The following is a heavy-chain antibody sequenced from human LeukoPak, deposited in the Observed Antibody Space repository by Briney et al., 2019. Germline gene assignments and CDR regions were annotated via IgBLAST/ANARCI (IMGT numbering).Heavy chain of an antibody. J-gene: IGHJ4*02. D-gene: IGHD2-2*01. CDR3: AKDGKYCSSTSCYFDY. V-gene: IGHV3-53*01. Sequence: GGSLRLSCAASGFSVSSNYMSWVRQAPGKGLEWVSVIYSGGSTYYADSVKGRFTIFRDNSKNTLYLQMNSLRAENTAVYYCAKDGKYCSSTSCYFDYWGQGTLVTVSS. CDR2: IYSGGST. CDR1: GFSVSSNY.